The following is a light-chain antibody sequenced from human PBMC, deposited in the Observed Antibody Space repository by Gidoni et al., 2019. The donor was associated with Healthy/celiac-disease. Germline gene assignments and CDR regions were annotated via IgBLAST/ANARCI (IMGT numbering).Light chain of an antibody. CDR3: QQYYSTPQT. Sequence: IVMTQPPDSLALSLGERATINCKSSQSVLYSSNNKNYLAWYQQKPGQPPKLLIYWASTRESGVPDRFSGSGSGTDFTLTISSLQAEDVAVYYCQQYYSTPQTFGQGTKVEIK. V-gene: IGKV4-1*01. CDR2: WAS. CDR1: QSVLYSSNNKNY. J-gene: IGKJ1*01.